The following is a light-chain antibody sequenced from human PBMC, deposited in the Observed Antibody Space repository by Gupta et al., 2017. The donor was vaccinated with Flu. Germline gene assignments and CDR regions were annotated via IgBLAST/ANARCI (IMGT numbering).Light chain of an antibody. J-gene: IGKJ4*01. V-gene: IGKV3-15*01. Sequence: VMTQSLVTLSVSPGERATLSCRASQSVSSNLAWYQQRPGQAPRLLIHGASTRATGIPARFSGRGSGTEFTLTIASLQSEDFAVYYCQQYNNWPLTFGGGTKVEI. CDR2: GAS. CDR3: QQYNNWPLT. CDR1: QSVSSN.